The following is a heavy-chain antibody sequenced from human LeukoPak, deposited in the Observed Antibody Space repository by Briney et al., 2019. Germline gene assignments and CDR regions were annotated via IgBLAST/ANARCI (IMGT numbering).Heavy chain of an antibody. Sequence: SGGSLRLSCAASGFTFNFYAMTWVRQAPEKGLEWVSTISGSDDSTYYADSVKGRFTISRDNSKNTLYLQMNSLRADDTAVYFCARDRRYDIVTAPLFDYCGQGTLVTVSS. D-gene: IGHD3-9*01. CDR1: GFTFNFYA. CDR3: ARDRRYDIVTAPLFDY. V-gene: IGHV3-23*01. J-gene: IGHJ4*02. CDR2: ISGSDDST.